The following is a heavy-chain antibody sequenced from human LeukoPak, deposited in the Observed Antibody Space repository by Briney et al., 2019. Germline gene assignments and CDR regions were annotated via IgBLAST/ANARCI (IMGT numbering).Heavy chain of an antibody. Sequence: SQTLSLTCAISGDSVSSNSAAWSWIRQSPSRGLGWLGRTYYRSTWYNDYAVSVRGRITVNPDTSKNQFSLHLNSVTPEDTAVYYCARRLTQYDCFDPWGQGILVTVSS. CDR3: ARRLTQYDCFDP. CDR1: GDSVSSNSAA. V-gene: IGHV6-1*01. J-gene: IGHJ5*02. D-gene: IGHD2-2*01. CDR2: TYYRSTWYN.